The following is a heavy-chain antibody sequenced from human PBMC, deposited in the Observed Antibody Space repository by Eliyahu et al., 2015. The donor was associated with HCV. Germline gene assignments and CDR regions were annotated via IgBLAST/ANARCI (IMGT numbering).Heavy chain of an antibody. Sequence: QVQLVQSGAEVKKPGSSVKVSCKASGGXFSSXAXSWVRQAPGQGLXWMGGIIPIFGTANYAQKFQGRVTITADESTSTAYMELSSLRSEDTAVYYCARDKELVDIVAYGWYDAFDIWGQGTMVTVSS. CDR2: IIPIFGTA. CDR1: GGXFSSXA. D-gene: IGHD5-12*01. V-gene: IGHV1-69*01. CDR3: ARDKELVDIVAYGWYDAFDI. J-gene: IGHJ3*02.